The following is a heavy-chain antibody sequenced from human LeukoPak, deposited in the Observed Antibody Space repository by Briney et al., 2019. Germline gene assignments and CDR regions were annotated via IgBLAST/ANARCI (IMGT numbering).Heavy chain of an antibody. V-gene: IGHV3-21*04. D-gene: IGHD2/OR15-2a*01. CDR1: GFTFSSYS. Sequence: GGSLRLSCVASGFTFSSYSMNWVRQAPGKGLEWVSSISSSSSYIYYADSVKGRFTISRDNARNSLYLQMNSLRAEDTAVYFCARGGLSIMGYWGQGTLVTVSS. CDR2: ISSSSSYI. J-gene: IGHJ4*02. CDR3: ARGGLSIMGY.